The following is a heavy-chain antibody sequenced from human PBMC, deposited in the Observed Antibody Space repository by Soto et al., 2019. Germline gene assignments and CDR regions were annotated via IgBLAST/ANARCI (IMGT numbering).Heavy chain of an antibody. J-gene: IGHJ5*02. V-gene: IGHV4-31*03. D-gene: IGHD3-3*01. CDR2: IYYSGST. CDR3: ARRYYDFWSGANWFDP. CDR1: GGSISSGGYY. Sequence: KPSETLSLTCTVSGGSISSGGYYWSWIRQHPGKGLEWIGYIYYSGSTYYNPSLKSRVTISVDTSKNQFSLKLSSVTAADTAVYYCARRYYDFWSGANWFDPWGQGTLVTVSS.